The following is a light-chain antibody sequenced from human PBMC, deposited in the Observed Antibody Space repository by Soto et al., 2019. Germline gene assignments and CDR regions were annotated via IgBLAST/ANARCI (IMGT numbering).Light chain of an antibody. CDR2: AAS. CDR3: QQYYSYPPWT. V-gene: IGKV1-8*01. CDR1: QGISSY. J-gene: IGKJ1*01. Sequence: AIRMTQSPSSLSASTGDRVTITCRASQGISSYLAWYQQKPGKAPKLLIYAASTLQSEVPSRFSGSGSGTDFTLTISCLQSEDFATYYCQQYYSYPPWTFGQVTKVEIK.